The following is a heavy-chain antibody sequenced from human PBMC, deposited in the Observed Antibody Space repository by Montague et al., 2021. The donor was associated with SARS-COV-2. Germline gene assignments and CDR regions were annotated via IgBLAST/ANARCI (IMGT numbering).Heavy chain of an antibody. J-gene: IGHJ4*02. Sequence: SLRLSCAASGFTLDDSAMHWVRQAPGKGLEWVSGISWNSGSIGYXDSVKGRFTISRDNAKNSLYLQMNSLRAEDTALYYCAKAHYYDSSGYDNWGQGTLVTVSS. CDR3: AKAHYYDSSGYDN. D-gene: IGHD3-22*01. V-gene: IGHV3-9*01. CDR2: ISWNSGSI. CDR1: GFTLDDSA.